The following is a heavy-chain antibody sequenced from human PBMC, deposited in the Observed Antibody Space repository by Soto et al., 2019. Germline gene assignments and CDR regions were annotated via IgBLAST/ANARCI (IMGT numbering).Heavy chain of an antibody. J-gene: IGHJ3*02. CDR1: GYTFTSYG. CDR2: ISAYNGNT. Sequence: ASVKVSCKASGYTFTSYGISWVRQAPGQGXEWMGWISAYNGNTNYAQKLQGRVTMTTDTSTSTAYMELRSLRSDDTAVYYCAYLYSSGWYDAPDDAFDIWGQGTMVTVSS. V-gene: IGHV1-18*01. D-gene: IGHD6-19*01. CDR3: AYLYSSGWYDAPDDAFDI.